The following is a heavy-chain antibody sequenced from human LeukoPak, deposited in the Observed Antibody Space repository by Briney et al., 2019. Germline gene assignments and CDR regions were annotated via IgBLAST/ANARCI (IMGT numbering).Heavy chain of an antibody. CDR3: ARDSLVGTPGYFDY. Sequence: GGSLRLSCAASGFTFSSNYMSWVRQAPGKGLEWFSVIYSGGSTYYADSVTGRFTISSDNSKNMLYLQMNSLRAEDTAVYYCARDSLVGTPGYFDYWGQGTLVTVSS. V-gene: IGHV3-53*01. D-gene: IGHD1/OR15-1a*01. J-gene: IGHJ4*02. CDR2: IYSGGST. CDR1: GFTFSSNY.